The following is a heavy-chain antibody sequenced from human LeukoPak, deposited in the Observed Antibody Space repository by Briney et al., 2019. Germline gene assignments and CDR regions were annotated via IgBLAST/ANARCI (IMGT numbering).Heavy chain of an antibody. CDR2: ISAYNGNT. V-gene: IGHV1-18*01. D-gene: IGHD4-17*01. CDR3: ARDRDYGDYNTQDLFVY. Sequence: ASVKVSCKASGGTFSSYAISWVRQAPGQGLEWMGWISAYNGNTNYAQKLQGRVTMTTDTSTSTAYMELRSLRSDDTAVYYCARDRDYGDYNTQDLFVYWGQGTLVTVSS. J-gene: IGHJ4*02. CDR1: GGTFSSYA.